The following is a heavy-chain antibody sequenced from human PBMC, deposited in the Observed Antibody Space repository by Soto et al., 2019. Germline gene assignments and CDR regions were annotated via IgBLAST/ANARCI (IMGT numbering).Heavy chain of an antibody. V-gene: IGHV1-3*01. D-gene: IGHD3-9*01. CDR3: ARDFYSILTGYYTPLY. Sequence: ASVKVSCKASGYTFTSYAMHWVRQAPGQRLEWMGWINAGNGNTKYSQKFQGRVTITRDTSASTAYMELSSLRSEDTAVYYCARDFYSILTGYYTPLYWGQGTLVTVSS. J-gene: IGHJ4*02. CDR1: GYTFTSYA. CDR2: INAGNGNT.